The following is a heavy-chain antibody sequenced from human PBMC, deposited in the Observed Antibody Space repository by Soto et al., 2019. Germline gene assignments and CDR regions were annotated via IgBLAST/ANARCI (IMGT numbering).Heavy chain of an antibody. Sequence: PGGSLRLSCAASGFTFSSYWMSWVRQAPGKGLEWVANIKQDGSEKYYVDSVKGRFTISRDNAKNSLYLQMNSLRAEDTAVYYCARERGYYDSSGYSLDYWGQGTLVTVSS. D-gene: IGHD3-22*01. V-gene: IGHV3-7*04. CDR3: ARERGYYDSSGYSLDY. J-gene: IGHJ4*02. CDR1: GFTFSSYW. CDR2: IKQDGSEK.